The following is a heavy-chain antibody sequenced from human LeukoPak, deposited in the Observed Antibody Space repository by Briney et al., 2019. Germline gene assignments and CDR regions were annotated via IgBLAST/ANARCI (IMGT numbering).Heavy chain of an antibody. CDR2: ISGSGGST. V-gene: IGHV3-23*01. Sequence: PGGSLRLSCTASGLTFSTSGFNWVRQAPGKGLEWVSAISGSGGSTYYADSVKGRFTISRDNSKNTLYLQMNSLRAEDTAVYYCAKSPSNLRFLEWLLHGHFDYWGQGTLVTVSS. CDR1: GLTFSTSG. D-gene: IGHD3-3*01. CDR3: AKSPSNLRFLEWLLHGHFDY. J-gene: IGHJ4*02.